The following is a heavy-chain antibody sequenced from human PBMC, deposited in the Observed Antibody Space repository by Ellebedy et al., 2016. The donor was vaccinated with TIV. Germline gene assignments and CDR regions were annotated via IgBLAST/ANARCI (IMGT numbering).Heavy chain of an antibody. CDR3: TRDFDAGNGY. D-gene: IGHD2-8*01. Sequence: PGGSLRLSCAASGFTFSTYWMHWVRQAPGKWLVWVSRINPDGGKTGYADSVKGRFTVSRDNSKNTLYLQMNSLRGEDTAVYYCTRDFDAGNGYWGQGTLVTVSS. J-gene: IGHJ4*02. V-gene: IGHV3-74*01. CDR2: INPDGGKT. CDR1: GFTFSTYW.